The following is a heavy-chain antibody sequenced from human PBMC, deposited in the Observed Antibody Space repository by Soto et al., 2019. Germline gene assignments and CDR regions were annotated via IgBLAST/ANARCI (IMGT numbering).Heavy chain of an antibody. V-gene: IGHV1-69*13. CDR2: IIPIFGTA. CDR1: GGTFSSYA. D-gene: IGHD3-22*01. Sequence: ASVKVSCKASGGTFSSYAISWVRQAPGQGLEWMGGIIPIFGTANYAQKFQGRVTITADESTSTAYMELSSLRSEDTAVYYCATRYYYDSIGHLWGQGTLGTVSS. J-gene: IGHJ4*02. CDR3: ATRYYYDSIGHL.